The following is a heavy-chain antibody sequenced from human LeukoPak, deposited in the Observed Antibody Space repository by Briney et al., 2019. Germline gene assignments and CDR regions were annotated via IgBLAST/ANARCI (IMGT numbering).Heavy chain of an antibody. D-gene: IGHD3-10*01. CDR1: GGSISSYY. CDR3: ARVTTMVRGVVPSNYFDY. CDR2: FSYRGST. Sequence: SETLSLTCTVSGGSISSYYWSWIRQPPGKGLEWIGYFSYRGSTNYNPSLKSRVTISVDTSKNQFSLRLSPVTAADTAVYYCARVTTMVRGVVPSNYFDYWGQGTLVTVSS. V-gene: IGHV4-59*01. J-gene: IGHJ4*02.